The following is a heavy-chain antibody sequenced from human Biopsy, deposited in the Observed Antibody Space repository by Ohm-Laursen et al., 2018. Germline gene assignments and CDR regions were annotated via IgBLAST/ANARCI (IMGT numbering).Heavy chain of an antibody. CDR3: AKDLVVRGVGDHGMDV. Sequence: SLRLSCAASGFTVSSNYMNWVRQAPGKGLESVAVISYDGSNKYEADSVKGRFTISRDNSKNTMSLQMNSLRTEDTAVYYCAKDLVVRGVGDHGMDVWGQGTTVTVSS. CDR1: GFTVSSNY. D-gene: IGHD3-10*01. CDR2: ISYDGSNK. V-gene: IGHV3-30*18. J-gene: IGHJ6*02.